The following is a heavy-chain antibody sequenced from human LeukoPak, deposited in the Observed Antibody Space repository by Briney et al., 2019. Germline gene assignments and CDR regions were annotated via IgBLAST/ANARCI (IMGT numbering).Heavy chain of an antibody. J-gene: IGHJ4*02. D-gene: IGHD3-10*01. CDR3: AKDKFDGSVSYYFDY. CDR2: ISWDGGRT. Sequence: GGSLRLSCAASGFTFDDYALHWVRQAPGKGLEWVSLISWDGGRTYYADSVKGRFTISRDNSKNSLYLQMDSLRAEDTALYYCAKDKFDGSVSYYFDYWGQGTLVTVSS. CDR1: GFTFDDYA. V-gene: IGHV3-43D*03.